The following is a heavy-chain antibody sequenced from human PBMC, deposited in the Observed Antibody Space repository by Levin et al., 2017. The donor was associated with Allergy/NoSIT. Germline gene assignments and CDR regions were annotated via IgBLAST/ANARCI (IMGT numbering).Heavy chain of an antibody. CDR2: IIPIFGTA. V-gene: IGHV1-69*01. CDR3: ARGGGLEEDIVVVVAAIGYAFDI. D-gene: IGHD2-15*01. Sequence: KISCKASGGTFSSYAISWVRQAPGQGLEWMGGIIPIFGTANYAQKFQGRVTITADESTSTAYMELSSLRSEDTAVYYCARGGGLEEDIVVVVAAIGYAFDIWGQGTMVTVSS. CDR1: GGTFSSYA. J-gene: IGHJ3*02.